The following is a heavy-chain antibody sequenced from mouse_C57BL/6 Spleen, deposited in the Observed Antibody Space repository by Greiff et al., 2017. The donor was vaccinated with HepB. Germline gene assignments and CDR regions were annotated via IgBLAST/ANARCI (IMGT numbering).Heavy chain of an antibody. J-gene: IGHJ4*01. CDR3: ARYDYAAMDY. CDR2: IYPGSGNT. Sequence: QVQLQQSGPELVKPGASVKISCKASGYRFTSYYIHWVKQRPGQGLEWIGWIYPGSGNTKYNEKFKGKATLTADTSSSTAYMQLSSLTSEDSAVYYCARYDYAAMDYWGQGTSVTVSS. CDR1: GYRFTSYY. V-gene: IGHV1-66*01.